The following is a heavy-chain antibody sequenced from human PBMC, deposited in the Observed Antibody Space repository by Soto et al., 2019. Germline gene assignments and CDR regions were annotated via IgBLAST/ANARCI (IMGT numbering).Heavy chain of an antibody. CDR1: GFTFSSYW. J-gene: IGHJ4*02. D-gene: IGHD5-12*01. CDR2: INSDGSST. CDR3: ARVKYSGYDPPYPAFDY. Sequence: PGGFLRLSCAASGFTFSSYWMHWVRQAPGKGLVWVSRINSDGSSTSYADSVKGRFTISRDNAKNTLYLQMNSLRAEDTAVYYCARVKYSGYDPPYPAFDYWGQGTLVTVSS. V-gene: IGHV3-74*01.